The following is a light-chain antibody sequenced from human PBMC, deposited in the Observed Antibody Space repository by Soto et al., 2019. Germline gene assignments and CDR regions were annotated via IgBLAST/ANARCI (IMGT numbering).Light chain of an antibody. CDR2: AAS. J-gene: IGKJ4*01. V-gene: IGKV3-11*01. CDR1: QSVRTS. Sequence: EIVLTQSPATLSLSPGERATLSCRASQSVRTSLAWYQQKPGQAPRLLIYAASNRATGIPARFSGSGSGTDITLTISSLEPEDSAVYYCQQRSDWPPSLTFGGGTKVEIK. CDR3: QQRSDWPPSLT.